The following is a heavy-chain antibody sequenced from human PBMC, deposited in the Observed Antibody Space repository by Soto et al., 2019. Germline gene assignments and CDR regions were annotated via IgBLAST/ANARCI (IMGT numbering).Heavy chain of an antibody. D-gene: IGHD2-15*01. CDR3: ARDRVQVTAHADALEI. CDR1: GYTFSSYC. CDR2: INPSGGST. J-gene: IGHJ3*02. Sequence: QVQLVQSGAEVKKPGASVKVSCRSSGYTFSSYCMHWGLQAPGQGLDWMGIINPSGGSTTYAKKFQGRVTMTRDTSTSTVYMELSSLISEDTAIYYCARDRVQVTAHADALEIWGQGTIVTVSS. V-gene: IGHV1-46*01.